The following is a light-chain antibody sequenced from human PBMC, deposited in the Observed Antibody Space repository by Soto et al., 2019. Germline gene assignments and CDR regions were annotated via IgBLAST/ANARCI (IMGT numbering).Light chain of an antibody. CDR1: QSVSNNY. J-gene: IGKJ1*01. CDR3: QQYGNSPWT. Sequence: ETVLTQSPGTLSLSPGERATLSCRASQSVSNNYLAWYQQKPGQAPRLLIYSTSSRATGIPDRFSGSGSGTDFTLTISRLEPEDFAVYYCQQYGNSPWTFGQGTKVDIK. V-gene: IGKV3-20*01. CDR2: STS.